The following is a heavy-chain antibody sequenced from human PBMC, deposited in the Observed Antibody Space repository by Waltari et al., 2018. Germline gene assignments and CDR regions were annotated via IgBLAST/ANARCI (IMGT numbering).Heavy chain of an antibody. CDR1: GGSISRNY. Sequence: QVQLQESGPGLVQPSETLSLTCPVSGGSISRNYWRWVRQPPGKGLEWIWYIYYSGSTNYNPSLKSRVTISVDTSKNQFSLKLSSVTAADTAVYYCARYCSGGSCYIDYWGQGTLVTVSS. CDR3: ARYCSGGSCYIDY. CDR2: IYYSGST. V-gene: IGHV4-59*01. J-gene: IGHJ4*02. D-gene: IGHD2-15*01.